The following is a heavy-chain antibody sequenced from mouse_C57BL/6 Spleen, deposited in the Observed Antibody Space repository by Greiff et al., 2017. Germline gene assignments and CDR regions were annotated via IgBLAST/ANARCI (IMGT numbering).Heavy chain of an antibody. J-gene: IGHJ3*01. V-gene: IGHV3-6*01. CDR1: GHPITCGFY. CDR3: ASGAY. CDR2: ISYDGSN. Sequence: ESGPGLVKPSQSLSLTCSVTGHPITCGFYWHWIRQFPGNKLEWMGYISYDGSNNYDPSVKNRISITRDTYKNHFILKLNSVSTDDTAAYYCASGAYWGQGTLVTVSA.